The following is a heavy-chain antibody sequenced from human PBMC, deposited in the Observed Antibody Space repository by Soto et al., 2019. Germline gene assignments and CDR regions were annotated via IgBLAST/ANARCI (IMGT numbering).Heavy chain of an antibody. CDR3: ARGVVVTAMPYYYYHWVV. CDR2: IIPIIVIA. J-gene: IGHJ6*01. D-gene: IGHD2-21*02. Sequence: QEQLVQSGTEVRKPGSSVKVSCKASGGTFSRDAVTWVRQAPGQGLEWMGGIIPIIVIANYARDFQGRVTITADESTGTAYMDLSRLRSEDTAVYYGARGVVVTAMPYYYYHWVVWLQWTPVTAS. V-gene: IGHV1-69*01. CDR1: GGTFSRDA.